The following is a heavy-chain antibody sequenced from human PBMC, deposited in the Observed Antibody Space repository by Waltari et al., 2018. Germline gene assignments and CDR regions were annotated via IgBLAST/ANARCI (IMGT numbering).Heavy chain of an antibody. V-gene: IGHV4-61*02. CDR1: GGSISSGSYY. D-gene: IGHD1-26*01. J-gene: IGHJ3*02. CDR2: SYTSGST. CDR3: ARDYSKVVGDAFDI. Sequence: QVQLQESGPGLVKPSQTLSLTCTVSGGSISSGSYYWSWIRQPAGKGLEWIGRSYTSGSTNYNPSLKSRVTISVDTSKNQFSLKLSSVTAADTAVYYCARDYSKVVGDAFDIWGQGTMVTVSS.